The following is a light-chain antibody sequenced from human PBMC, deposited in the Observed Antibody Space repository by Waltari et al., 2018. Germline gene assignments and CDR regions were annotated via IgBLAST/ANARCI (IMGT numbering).Light chain of an antibody. CDR1: QAIGSY. CDR2: AAS. Sequence: AIRMTQSPSSFSASTGDRVTITCRASQAIGSYLAWYHQKPGRVPKLLISAASTLQSGVPSRFTGSGSGTDFTLIINCLQSEDFATYYCQQYYDYPRTFGQGTKVEVK. CDR3: QQYYDYPRT. V-gene: IGKV1-8*01. J-gene: IGKJ1*01.